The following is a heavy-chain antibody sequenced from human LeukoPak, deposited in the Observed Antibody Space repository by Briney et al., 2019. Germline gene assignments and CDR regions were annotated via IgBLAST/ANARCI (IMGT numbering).Heavy chain of an antibody. CDR2: INPSGGST. CDR1: GYTFTSYY. Sequence: GASVKVSCKASGYTFTSYYMHWVRQAPGQGLEWMGIINPSGGSTSYAQKFQGRVTMTRDTSTSTVYMELNSLRAEDTAVYYCARDVGMLYSSGWYNQKNAFDIWGQGTMVTVSS. J-gene: IGHJ3*02. V-gene: IGHV1-46*01. D-gene: IGHD6-19*01. CDR3: ARDVGMLYSSGWYNQKNAFDI.